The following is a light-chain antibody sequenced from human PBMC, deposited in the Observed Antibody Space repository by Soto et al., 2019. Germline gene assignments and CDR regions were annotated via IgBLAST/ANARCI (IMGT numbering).Light chain of an antibody. V-gene: IGKV3-20*01. CDR1: QSVSSSY. CDR3: QQSGRS. Sequence: EIVLTQSPGTLSLSPGERATLSCRASQSVSSSYLAWYQQKPGQAPRLLIYGASSRATGIPDRFSGSGSGTDFTLTISRLEPEDFAVYYCQQSGRSFGGGTKVEIK. CDR2: GAS. J-gene: IGKJ4*01.